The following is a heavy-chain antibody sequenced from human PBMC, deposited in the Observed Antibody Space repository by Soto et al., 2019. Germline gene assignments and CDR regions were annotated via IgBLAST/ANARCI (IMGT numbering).Heavy chain of an antibody. CDR2: IFYSGST. CDR3: ARELNGDYVTY. J-gene: IGHJ4*02. V-gene: IGHV4-59*01. CDR1: GGSISNYY. Sequence: SETLSLTCSVSGGSISNYYWSWIRQPPGKGLEWIGYIFYSGSTSYNPSLKSRVTISVDTSKNQFSLKLTSVTAADTAVYYCARELNGDYVTYWRQGTLVTVSS. D-gene: IGHD4-17*01.